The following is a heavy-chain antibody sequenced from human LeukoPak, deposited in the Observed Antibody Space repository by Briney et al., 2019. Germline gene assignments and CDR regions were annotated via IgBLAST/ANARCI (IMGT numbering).Heavy chain of an antibody. CDR3: AKSDYFDS. CDR2: IDWNGGST. J-gene: IGHJ4*02. Sequence: AGGSLRLSCAASGFTFDDYGMNWVRQAPGKGPEWVSGIDWNGGSTGYADSVKGRFTISRDNAKNSLYLQMNSLRAEDTAVYYCAKSDYFDSWGQGTLVTVSS. V-gene: IGHV3-20*04. CDR1: GFTFDDYG.